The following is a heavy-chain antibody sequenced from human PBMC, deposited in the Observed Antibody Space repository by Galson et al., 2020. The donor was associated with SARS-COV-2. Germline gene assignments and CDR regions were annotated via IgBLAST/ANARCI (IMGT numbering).Heavy chain of an antibody. CDR2: IYHIGST. V-gene: IGHV4-30-2*01. Sequence: SETLSLTCAVSGGSISSGGYSWSWIRQPPGKGLEWIGYIYHIGSTYYNPSLKSRVTISVDRSKNQFSLKLSSVTAADTAVYYCARGSTRKYYFDYWGQGTLVTVSS. CDR3: ARGSTRKYYFDY. CDR1: GGSISSGGYS. J-gene: IGHJ4*02.